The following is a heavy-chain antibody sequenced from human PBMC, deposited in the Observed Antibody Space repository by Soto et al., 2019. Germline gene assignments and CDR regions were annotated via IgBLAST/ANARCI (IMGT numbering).Heavy chain of an antibody. V-gene: IGHV1-3*01. CDR1: GYIFTDYA. Sequence: GASVKVSCKASGYIFTDYAIHWVRQAPGQRLEWLGGISPSDGNTNYAQKFQGRVTVTADESTSTAYMELSSLRSEDTAVYYCARDLRYYDSSGLFRSSIYGMDVWGQGTTVTVSS. D-gene: IGHD3-22*01. CDR3: ARDLRYYDSSGLFRSSIYGMDV. CDR2: ISPSDGNT. J-gene: IGHJ6*02.